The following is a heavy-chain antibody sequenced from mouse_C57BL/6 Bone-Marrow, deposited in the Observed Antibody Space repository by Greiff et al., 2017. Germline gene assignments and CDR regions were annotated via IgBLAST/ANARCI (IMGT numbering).Heavy chain of an antibody. J-gene: IGHJ3*01. CDR2: INPNNGGT. D-gene: IGHD2-1*01. CDR3: ANGNLFAY. V-gene: IGHV1-26*01. Sequence: EVQLQQSGPELVKPGASVKISCKASGYTFTDYYMNWVKQSHGKSLEWIGDINPNNGGTSYNQKFKGKATLTVDKSSSTAYMELRSLTSEDSAVYYCANGNLFAYWGQGTLVTVSA. CDR1: GYTFTDYY.